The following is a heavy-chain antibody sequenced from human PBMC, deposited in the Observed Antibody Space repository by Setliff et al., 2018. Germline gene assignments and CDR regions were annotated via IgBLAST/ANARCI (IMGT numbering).Heavy chain of an antibody. CDR1: GGSISSSSYY. V-gene: IGHV4-39*07. Sequence: PLETLSLTCTVSGGSISSSSYYWGWIRQPPGKGLEWIGSIYYSGSTYYNPSLKSRVTISVDASKNQFSLKLSPVTAADTAVYYCARVKIAILPAAIDYWGQGTLVTVS. D-gene: IGHD2-2*01. CDR2: IYYSGST. CDR3: ARVKIAILPAAIDY. J-gene: IGHJ4*02.